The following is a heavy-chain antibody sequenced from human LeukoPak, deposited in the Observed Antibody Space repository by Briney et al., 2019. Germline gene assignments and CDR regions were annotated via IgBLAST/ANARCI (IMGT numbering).Heavy chain of an antibody. CDR3: AREYSSPHWRY. Sequence: SETLSLTCAVYGGSFSDYWWTWIRQSPGKGLEWIGYIFYSGTTKYNPSLRSRVTISVDTSKNQFSLKLSSVTAADTAVYYCAREYSSPHWRYWGQGTLVTVSS. D-gene: IGHD6-13*01. CDR1: GGSFSDYW. V-gene: IGHV4-59*12. CDR2: IFYSGTT. J-gene: IGHJ4*02.